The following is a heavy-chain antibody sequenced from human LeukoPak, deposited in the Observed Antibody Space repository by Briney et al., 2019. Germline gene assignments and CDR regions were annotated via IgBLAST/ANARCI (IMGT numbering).Heavy chain of an antibody. CDR1: GFTFSSYS. Sequence: GGSLRPSCAASGFTFSSYSMNWVRQAPGKGLEWVSSISSSSSYIYYADSVKGRFTISRDNAKNSLYLQMNSLRAEDTAVYYCARFSMSSPLVDYWGQGTLVTVSS. V-gene: IGHV3-21*01. CDR3: ARFSMSSPLVDY. D-gene: IGHD5/OR15-5a*01. CDR2: ISSSSSYI. J-gene: IGHJ4*02.